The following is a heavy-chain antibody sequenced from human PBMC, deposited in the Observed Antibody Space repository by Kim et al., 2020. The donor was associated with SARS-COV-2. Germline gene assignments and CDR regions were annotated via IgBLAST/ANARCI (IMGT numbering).Heavy chain of an antibody. J-gene: IGHJ6*02. Sequence: ASVKVSCKASGYTFTGYYMHWVRQAPGQGLEWMGWINPNSGGTNYAQKFQGRVTMTRDTSISTAYMELSRLRSDDTAVYYCASIGVVYREDYYYYGMDVWGQGTTVTVSS. D-gene: IGHD3-22*01. CDR1: GYTFTGYY. CDR2: INPNSGGT. CDR3: ASIGVVYREDYYYYGMDV. V-gene: IGHV1-2*02.